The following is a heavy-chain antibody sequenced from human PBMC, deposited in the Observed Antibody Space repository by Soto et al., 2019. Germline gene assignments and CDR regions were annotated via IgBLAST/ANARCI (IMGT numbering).Heavy chain of an antibody. Sequence: SETLSLTCTVSGGSVSSGSYYWSWIRQPPGKGLEWIGYIYYSGSTNYNPSLKSRVTISVDTSKNQFSLKLSSVTVADTAVYYCATETNYYDSSGYYSYFDYWGQGTLVTVSS. CDR2: IYYSGST. J-gene: IGHJ4*02. V-gene: IGHV4-61*01. CDR3: ATETNYYDSSGYYSYFDY. CDR1: GGSVSSGSYY. D-gene: IGHD3-22*01.